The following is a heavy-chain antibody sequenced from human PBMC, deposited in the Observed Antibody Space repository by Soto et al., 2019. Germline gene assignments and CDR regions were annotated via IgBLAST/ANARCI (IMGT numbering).Heavy chain of an antibody. CDR3: ARYNDYGDAFDI. CDR1: GGSISNSY. CDR2: IYYSGST. D-gene: IGHD4-17*01. Sequence: PSETLSLTCTVSGGSISNSYWSWIRQPPGKGLEWIGYIYYSGSTNYNPSLKSRVTISVDTSKNQFSLKLSSVTAADTAVYYCARYNDYGDAFDIWGQGTMVTVSS. V-gene: IGHV4-59*01. J-gene: IGHJ3*02.